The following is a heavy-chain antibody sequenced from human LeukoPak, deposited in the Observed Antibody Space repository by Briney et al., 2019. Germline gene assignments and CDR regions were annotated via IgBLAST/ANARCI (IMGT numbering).Heavy chain of an antibody. V-gene: IGHV5-51*01. CDR3: ARRGSDYDFWSGYYGEGAFGY. CDR1: GYSFTSYW. CDR2: IYPGDSDT. Sequence: GESLKISCKGSGYSFTSYWIGWVRQMPGKGLEWMGIIYPGDSDTRYSPSFQGQVTISADKSISTAYLQWSSLKASDTAMYYCARRGSDYDFWSGYYGEGAFGYWGQGTLVTVSS. J-gene: IGHJ4*02. D-gene: IGHD3-3*01.